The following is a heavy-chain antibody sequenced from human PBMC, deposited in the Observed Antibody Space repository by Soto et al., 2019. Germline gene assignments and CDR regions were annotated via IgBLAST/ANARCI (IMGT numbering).Heavy chain of an antibody. J-gene: IGHJ4*02. CDR3: ASGRYGDY. CDR2: ISAHTGNT. D-gene: IGHD1-26*01. CDR1: GYAFTTYG. Sequence: QVHLVQSGAEVKKPGASVKVSCKGYGYAFTTYGITWVRLAPGQGLEWMGWISAHTGNTNYAQKLQGRVTVTRDTSTSTAYMELRSLRSDDTAVYYCASGRYGDYWGQGALVTVPS. V-gene: IGHV1-18*01.